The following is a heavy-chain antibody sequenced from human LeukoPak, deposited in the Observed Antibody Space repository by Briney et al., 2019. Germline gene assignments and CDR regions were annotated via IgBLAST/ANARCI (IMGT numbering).Heavy chain of an antibody. Sequence: ASVKVSCKASGYTFTSYGISWVRQAPGQGLEWMGWISAYNGNTNYAQKLQGRVTMTTDTSTSTAYMELRSLRSDDTAVYYCARARRLLWFGELCSCWFDPWGQGTLVTVSS. CDR1: GYTFTSYG. D-gene: IGHD3-10*01. J-gene: IGHJ5*02. CDR3: ARARRLLWFGELCSCWFDP. CDR2: ISAYNGNT. V-gene: IGHV1-18*01.